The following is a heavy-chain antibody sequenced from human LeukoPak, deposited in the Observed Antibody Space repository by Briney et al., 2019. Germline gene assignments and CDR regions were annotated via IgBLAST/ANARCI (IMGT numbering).Heavy chain of an antibody. D-gene: IGHD3-10*01. J-gene: IGHJ6*02. CDR1: GYTSTGCY. CDR2: INPNSGGT. CDR3: ARVNYYYGSGSYSYYYGMDV. V-gene: IGHV1-2*02. Sequence: GASVKVSCRASGYTSTGCYMHWVRQAPGQGLEWMGWINPNSGGTGCAQKFQGRVTVARDTSIGTAYMELSRLRSDDTAVYYCARVNYYYGSGSYSYYYGMDVWGQGTTVTVSS.